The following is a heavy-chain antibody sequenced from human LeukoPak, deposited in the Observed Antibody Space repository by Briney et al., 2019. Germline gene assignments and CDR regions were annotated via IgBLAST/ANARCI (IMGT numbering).Heavy chain of an antibody. Sequence: PAETDTLTCTVSGGSISTYYWNWIRQPPGKGLEWIGYIYYSGSTKYNASLKSRVTISVDTSKNQFSLKLSSVTAADTAVYYCARGDGGYGFDHFDYWGQGTLVTVSS. CDR3: ARGDGGYGFDHFDY. CDR2: IYYSGST. D-gene: IGHD5-18*01. V-gene: IGHV4-59*01. CDR1: GGSISTYY. J-gene: IGHJ4*02.